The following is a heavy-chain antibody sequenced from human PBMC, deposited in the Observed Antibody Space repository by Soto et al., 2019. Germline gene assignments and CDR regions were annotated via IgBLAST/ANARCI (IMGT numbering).Heavy chain of an antibody. CDR3: ARDGGMATNPLDY. CDR2: ISGSSGYI. CDR1: GFTFSSYA. D-gene: IGHD5-12*01. Sequence: PGGSLRLSCAASGFTFSSYAMSWVRQAPGKGLEWVSAISGSSGYIYYADSVKGRFTISRDNAKNTLYLQMNSLRAEDTAVYYCARDGGMATNPLDYWGQGTLVTVSS. V-gene: IGHV3-21*01. J-gene: IGHJ4*02.